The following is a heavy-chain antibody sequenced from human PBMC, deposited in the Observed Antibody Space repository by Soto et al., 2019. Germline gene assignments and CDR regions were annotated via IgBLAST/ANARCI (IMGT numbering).Heavy chain of an antibody. V-gene: IGHV4-59*01. D-gene: IGHD1-26*01. CDR2: IYYSWST. J-gene: IGHJ6*02. CDR3: ARQVGITGYYYSGIDV. Sequence: QVQLQESGPGLVKPSETLSLTCSVSGGSISSYYWSWIRQPPGKGLEWIGYIYYSWSTNSNPSLRGRVTSSVATSRNQFSLTLSSVSAADTAVYYCARQVGITGYYYSGIDVWGQGTTVTVSS. CDR1: GGSISSYY.